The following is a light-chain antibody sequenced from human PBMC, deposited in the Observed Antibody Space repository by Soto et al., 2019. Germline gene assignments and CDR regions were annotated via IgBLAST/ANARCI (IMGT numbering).Light chain of an antibody. V-gene: IGLV2-8*01. CDR2: EVS. Sequence: QSALTQSPSASGSPGQSVTISCTGTSSDVGGHNYVSWYQHHPGKAPKLIIYEVSKRPSGVPDRFSGSKSGNTASLTVSGLQAEDEAFYYCSSTAGNNNLVFGGGTKLTVL. CDR3: SSTAGNNNLV. J-gene: IGLJ3*02. CDR1: SSDVGGHNY.